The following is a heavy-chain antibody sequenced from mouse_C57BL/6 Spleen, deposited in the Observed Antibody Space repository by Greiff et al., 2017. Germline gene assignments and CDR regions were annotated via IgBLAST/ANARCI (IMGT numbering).Heavy chain of an antibody. Sequence: VQLQQSGAELVRPGASVTLSCKASGYTFTDYEMHWVKQTPVHGLEWIGAIDPETGGTAYNQKFKGKAILTADKSSSTAYMELRSLTSEDSAVYYCTRPSSNADFDYWGQGTTLTVSS. CDR3: TRPSSNADFDY. CDR2: IDPETGGT. CDR1: GYTFTDYE. J-gene: IGHJ2*01. V-gene: IGHV1-15*01. D-gene: IGHD2-5*01.